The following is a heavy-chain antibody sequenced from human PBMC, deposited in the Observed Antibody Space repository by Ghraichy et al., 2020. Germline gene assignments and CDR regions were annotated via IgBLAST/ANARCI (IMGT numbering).Heavy chain of an antibody. Sequence: GESLNISCAASGFTFSSYWMSWVRQAPGKGLEWVANIKQDGSEKYYVDSVKGRFTISRDNAKNSLYLQMNSLRAEDTAVYYCARDGDCSGGSCYPGYFDYWGQGTLVTVSS. CDR2: IKQDGSEK. CDR3: ARDGDCSGGSCYPGYFDY. D-gene: IGHD2-15*01. J-gene: IGHJ4*02. V-gene: IGHV3-7*01. CDR1: GFTFSSYW.